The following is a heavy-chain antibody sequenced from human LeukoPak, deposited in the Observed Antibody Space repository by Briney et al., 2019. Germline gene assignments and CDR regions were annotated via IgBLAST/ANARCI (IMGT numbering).Heavy chain of an antibody. V-gene: IGHV4-39*01. J-gene: IGHJ6*03. CDR1: GGSISSYY. CDR2: IYYSGST. D-gene: IGHD2-2*02. Sequence: PSETLSLTCTVSGGSISSYYWGWIRQPPGKGLEWIGSIYYSGSTYYNPSLKSRVTISVDTSKNQFSLKLSSVTAADTAVYYCHVVPAAIGGYYYYYYMDVWGKGTTVTVSS. CDR3: HVVPAAIGGYYYYYYMDV.